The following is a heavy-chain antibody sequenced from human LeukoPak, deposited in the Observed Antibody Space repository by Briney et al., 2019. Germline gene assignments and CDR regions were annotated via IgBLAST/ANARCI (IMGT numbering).Heavy chain of an antibody. V-gene: IGHV4-61*02. Sequence: SQTLSLTSTVSGGSISSGSYYWSCIRPPAGKGIGWIGRIYTSGSTNYNPSLKSRVTISVDTSKNQIYLKLSSVTAPDTAVYYCARGLGGWTHEDYYYYIDVWGKGTTVTVSS. CDR3: ARGLGGWTHEDYYYYIDV. D-gene: IGHD6-19*01. J-gene: IGHJ6*03. CDR1: GGSISSGSYY. CDR2: IYTSGST.